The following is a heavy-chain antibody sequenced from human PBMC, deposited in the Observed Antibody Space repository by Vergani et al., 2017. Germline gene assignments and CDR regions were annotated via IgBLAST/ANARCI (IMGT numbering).Heavy chain of an antibody. D-gene: IGHD3-10*01. J-gene: IGHJ4*02. CDR3: ARGRVLWFGEFPFDY. V-gene: IGHV1-2*02. CDR1: GYTFTGYY. Sequence: QVQLVQSGAEVKKPGASVKVSCKASGYTFTGYYMNWVRQAPGQGLEWMGWINPNSGGTNYAQKFQGRGTMTRDTSISTAYMELSRLRSDDTAVYYCARGRVLWFGEFPFDYWGQGTLVTVSS. CDR2: INPNSGGT.